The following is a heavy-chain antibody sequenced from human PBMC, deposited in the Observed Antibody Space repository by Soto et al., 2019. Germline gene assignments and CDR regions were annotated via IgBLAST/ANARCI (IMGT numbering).Heavy chain of an antibody. J-gene: IGHJ6*02. CDR1: GGSISTYY. D-gene: IGHD6-19*01. V-gene: IGHV4-59*01. Sequence: SETLSLTCTVSGGSISTYYWSWIRQPPGKGLEWIGYIYYSGSTSYNPSLKSRVTISVDTSKNQFSLKLGSVTAADTAVYYCASDRSSGWDQGYGMNVWGQGTTVTVSS. CDR2: IYYSGST. CDR3: ASDRSSGWDQGYGMNV.